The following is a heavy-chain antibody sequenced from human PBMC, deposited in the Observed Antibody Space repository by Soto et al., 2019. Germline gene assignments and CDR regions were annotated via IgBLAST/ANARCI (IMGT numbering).Heavy chain of an antibody. D-gene: IGHD3-9*01. Sequence: SETLSLTCSVSGDSINSDKYYWGWIRQPPGKGLEWIGSIYYRGNTYYNPSLQTRVTISLDKSKSQFSLKLNSVTAADSAVYFCARLEGLATISYYFDYWGQGTLVTVSS. CDR1: GDSINSDKYY. J-gene: IGHJ4*02. CDR2: IYYRGNT. CDR3: ARLEGLATISYYFDY. V-gene: IGHV4-39*01.